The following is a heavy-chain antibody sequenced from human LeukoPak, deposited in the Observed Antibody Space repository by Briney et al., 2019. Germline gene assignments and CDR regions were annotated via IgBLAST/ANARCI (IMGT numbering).Heavy chain of an antibody. CDR1: GGSIISYY. CDR3: ARGLSSTRRESDY. J-gene: IGHJ4*02. CDR2: IYYSGST. Sequence: SETLSLTCTVSGGSIISYYWSWIRQPPGKGLEWIGYIYYSGSTNFNPSLKSRVTISVDTSKNQFSLKLSSVTAADTAVYFCARGLSSTRRESDYWGQGTLVTVSS. D-gene: IGHD2-2*01. V-gene: IGHV4-59*01.